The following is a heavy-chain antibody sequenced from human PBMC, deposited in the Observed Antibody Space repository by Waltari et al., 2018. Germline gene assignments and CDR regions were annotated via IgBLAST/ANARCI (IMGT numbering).Heavy chain of an antibody. V-gene: IGHV4-4*07. Sequence: QVXXQESGPGLVKPSETLSLXCIVSXXSXXGXYWTWIRQPGGKGLEWIGRIYSSGSTDYNPSLKSXVAMSIDTXXXQFSLXXXSXTVAXTXVYYCAXXXXRTSWKMGEFDPXXXXTLXTXS. J-gene: IGHJ5*02. CDR1: XXSXXGXY. CDR3: AXXXXRTSWKMGEFDP. D-gene: IGHD3-16*01. CDR2: IYSSGST.